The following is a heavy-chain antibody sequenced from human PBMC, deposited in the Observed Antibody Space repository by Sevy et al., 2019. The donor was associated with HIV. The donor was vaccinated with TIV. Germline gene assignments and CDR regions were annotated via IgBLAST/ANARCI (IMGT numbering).Heavy chain of an antibody. CDR3: ARDLEFYDYGDYGPAFMPDY. CDR2: MWFDGSNT. V-gene: IGHV3-33*01. Sequence: GGSLRLSCAASGFTFSTYGMHWVRQAPGKGLEWVAVMWFDGSNTYYADSVKGRFTISRDIAKNTLHLQMNSLRAEDTAVYYCARDLEFYDYGDYGPAFMPDYWGQGTRVTVSS. J-gene: IGHJ4*02. CDR1: GFTFSTYG. D-gene: IGHD4-17*01.